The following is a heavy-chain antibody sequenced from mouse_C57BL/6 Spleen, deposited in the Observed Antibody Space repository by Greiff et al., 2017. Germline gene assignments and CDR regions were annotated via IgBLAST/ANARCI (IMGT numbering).Heavy chain of an antibody. V-gene: IGHV3-6*01. J-gene: IGHJ4*01. D-gene: IGHD2-10*01. CDR2: ISYDGSN. Sequence: EVKLQESGPGLVKPSQSLSLTCSVTGYSITSGYYWNWIRQFPGNKLEWMGYISYDGSNNYNPSLKNRISITRDTSKNQFFLKLNSVTTEDTATYYCARDKGGLLDAMDYWGQGTSVTVSS. CDR3: ARDKGGLLDAMDY. CDR1: GYSITSGYY.